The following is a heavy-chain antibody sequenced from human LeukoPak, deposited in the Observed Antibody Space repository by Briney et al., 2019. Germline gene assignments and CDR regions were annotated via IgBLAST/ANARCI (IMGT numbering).Heavy chain of an antibody. D-gene: IGHD3-22*01. V-gene: IGHV3-66*01. CDR1: GFTASSTH. J-gene: IGHJ4*02. CDR3: AKDQGGITMIVVVMTFDY. Sequence: PGGSLRLSCAASGFTASSTHMTWVRQAPGKGLEWVSIVNSGGDDTYYADSVKGRFTISRDNSKNTVYLEMNSLRAEDTAVYYCAKDQGGITMIVVVMTFDYWGQGTLVTVSS. CDR2: VNSGGDDT.